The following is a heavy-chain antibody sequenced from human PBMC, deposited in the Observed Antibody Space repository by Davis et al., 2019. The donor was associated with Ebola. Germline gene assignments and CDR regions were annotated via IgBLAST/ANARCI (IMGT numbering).Heavy chain of an antibody. Sequence: ASVKVSCKASGYIFNLYGISWVRQAPGQGLEWMGWISAYNGNTNYAQRFQDRVTMTTDTSTNTAYMEVRSLRSDDTAVYYCARDGSVAAIELDYWGQGTLVTVSS. CDR3: ARDGSVAAIELDY. D-gene: IGHD2-2*02. J-gene: IGHJ4*02. CDR1: GYIFNLYG. CDR2: ISAYNGNT. V-gene: IGHV1-18*01.